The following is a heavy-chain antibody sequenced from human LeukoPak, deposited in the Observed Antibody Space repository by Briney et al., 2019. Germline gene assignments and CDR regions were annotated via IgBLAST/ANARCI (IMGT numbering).Heavy chain of an antibody. CDR1: GFTFSDYD. V-gene: IGHV3-11*04. CDR3: ARVIAGAIDY. CDR2: ISRSGDAT. Sequence: GGSLRLSCSASGFTFSDYDMSWIRQAPGRGLEWVSYISRSGDATYYADSVKGRFIISRDNAKNSLYLQINSLRAEDAAVYYCARVIAGAIDYWGQGTLVTVSS. D-gene: IGHD2-15*01. J-gene: IGHJ4*02.